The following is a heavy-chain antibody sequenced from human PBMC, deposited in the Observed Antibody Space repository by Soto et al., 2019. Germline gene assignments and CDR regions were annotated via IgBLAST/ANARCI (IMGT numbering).Heavy chain of an antibody. CDR2: ISGSGGST. J-gene: IGHJ6*02. Sequence: GGSLRLSCAASGFTFSSYAMSWVRQAPGKGLEWVSAISGSGGSTYYADSVKGRFTISRDNSKNTLYLQMNSLRAEDTAVYYCAKGGYCSSTSCYTGYYYYGMDVWGQGTTVTVSS. V-gene: IGHV3-23*01. D-gene: IGHD2-2*02. CDR3: AKGGYCSSTSCYTGYYYYGMDV. CDR1: GFTFSSYA.